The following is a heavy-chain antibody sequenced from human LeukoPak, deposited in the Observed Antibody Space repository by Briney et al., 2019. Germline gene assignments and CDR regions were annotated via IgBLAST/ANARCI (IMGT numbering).Heavy chain of an antibody. V-gene: IGHV3-21*01. Sequence: GGSLRLSCAASGFIFSSYSMNWVRQAPGKGLEWVSSISSSSSYIYYADSVKGRFTISRDNAKNSLYLQMNSLRAEDTAVYYXXXXXNNYDILTGYRPEGFDYWGQGTLVTVSS. D-gene: IGHD3-9*01. CDR2: ISSSSSYI. CDR1: GFIFSSYS. CDR3: XXXXNNYDILTGYRPEGFDY. J-gene: IGHJ4*02.